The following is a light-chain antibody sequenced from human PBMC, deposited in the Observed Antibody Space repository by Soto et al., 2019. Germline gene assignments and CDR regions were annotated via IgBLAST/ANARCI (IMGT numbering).Light chain of an antibody. J-gene: IGLJ2*01. CDR1: SSDVGGYNY. Sequence: QSALTQPASVSGSPGQSMTISCTGTSSDVGGYNYVSWYQQHPGKAPKLMIYDVSNRPSGVSNRFSGSKSGNTASLTISGLQVEDEADYYCSSYTSSSPYVVFGGGTKLTVL. V-gene: IGLV2-14*01. CDR2: DVS. CDR3: SSYTSSSPYVV.